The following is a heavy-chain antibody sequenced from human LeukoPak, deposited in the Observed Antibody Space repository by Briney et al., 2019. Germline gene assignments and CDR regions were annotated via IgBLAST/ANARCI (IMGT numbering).Heavy chain of an antibody. V-gene: IGHV4-30-4*07. Sequence: SSQTLSLTCAVSGGSISSGGYSWSWIRQPPWKGLEGIGYIYYSGSTCKNASLKSRVTISIDTSKNHFSLKLSSVTAADTAVYYCAGGPNYDSSLGPWGWGQGTLVTVSS. D-gene: IGHD3-22*01. CDR1: GGSISSGGYS. CDR2: IYYSGST. J-gene: IGHJ4*02. CDR3: AGGPNYDSSLGPWG.